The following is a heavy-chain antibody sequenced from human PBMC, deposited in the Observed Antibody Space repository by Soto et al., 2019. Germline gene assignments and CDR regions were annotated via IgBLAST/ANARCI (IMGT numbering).Heavy chain of an antibody. D-gene: IGHD6-6*01. V-gene: IGHV1-69*13. J-gene: IGHJ5*02. CDR3: ARGGGWGIAARNWFDP. Sequence: ASVKVSCKASGGTFSSYAISWVRQAPGQGLEWMGGIIPIFGTANYAQKFQGRVTITADESTSKAFMELSSLRSEDTAVVYWARGGGWGIAARNWFDPWGQGTLVTVSS. CDR1: GGTFSSYA. CDR2: IIPIFGTA.